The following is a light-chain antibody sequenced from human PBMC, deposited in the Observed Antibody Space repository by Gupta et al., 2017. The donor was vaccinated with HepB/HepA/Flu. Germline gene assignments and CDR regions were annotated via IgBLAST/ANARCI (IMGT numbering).Light chain of an antibody. CDR3: NSYTSTSTPHV. CDR2: DVS. J-gene: IGLJ1*01. Sequence: QSALTQPASVSGSPGQSITISCTGTSSDVGGYNYVSWYQQHPGKAPKLMIYDVSNRPSGVSNRFFGSNSGTTASPTLSVLQAEDEAEDYCNSYTSTSTPHVFGTGTKLTVL. CDR1: SSDVGGYNY. V-gene: IGLV2-14*03.